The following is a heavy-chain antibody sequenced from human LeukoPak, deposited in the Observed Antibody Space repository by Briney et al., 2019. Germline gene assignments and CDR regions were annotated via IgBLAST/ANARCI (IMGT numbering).Heavy chain of an antibody. V-gene: IGHV1-2*02. J-gene: IGHJ4*02. CDR3: AGNRWLVSPYYY. D-gene: IGHD6-19*01. CDR2: INPNSGGT. Sequence: ASVNLLCKVSGYTFTIYYIHWAPQAPGQGLEWMGWINPNSGGTNYAQKFQGRVTITRDTYINTAYMELSRLRSDDTAVYYCAGNRWLVSPYYYWGQGILVTVSS. CDR1: GYTFTIYY.